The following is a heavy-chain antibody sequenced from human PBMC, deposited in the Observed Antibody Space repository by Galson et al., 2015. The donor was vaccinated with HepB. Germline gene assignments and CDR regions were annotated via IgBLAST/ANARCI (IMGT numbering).Heavy chain of an antibody. D-gene: IGHD3-3*01. Sequence: SLRLSCAASGFSFSDHWMHWVRHVPGEGLVWVSVINYDGTFTTYADSVKGRFTISRDNAKNTLSLQMNSLTVEDTAVYYCAKVGDFWSDSSPQNAFDIWGQGTLVTVST. J-gene: IGHJ3*02. CDR3: AKVGDFWSDSSPQNAFDI. CDR2: INYDGTFT. V-gene: IGHV3-74*01. CDR1: GFSFSDHW.